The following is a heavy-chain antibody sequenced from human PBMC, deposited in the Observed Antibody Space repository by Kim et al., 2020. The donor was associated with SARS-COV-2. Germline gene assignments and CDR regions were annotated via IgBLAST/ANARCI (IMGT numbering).Heavy chain of an antibody. Sequence: SETLSLTCAVSGGSISSSSSYWGWIRQPPGKGLEWIGSIYYSGSTFYNPSLKSRVTISLDTSRNQFSLNLNSVTAADTAVYYCARHGSHWVRDDYWGQGTLVTVSS. CDR2: IYYSGST. D-gene: IGHD3-10*01. CDR1: GGSISSSSSY. CDR3: ARHGSHWVRDDY. V-gene: IGHV4-39*01. J-gene: IGHJ4*02.